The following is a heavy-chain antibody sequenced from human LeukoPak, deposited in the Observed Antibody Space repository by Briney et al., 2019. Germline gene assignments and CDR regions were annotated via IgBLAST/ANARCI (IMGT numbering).Heavy chain of an antibody. Sequence: ASVKVSCKASGGTFSSYAISWVRQAPGQGLEWMGGIIPIFGTANYAQKFQGRVTMTRDMSTSTVYMELSSLRSEDTAMYYCTRRDYGDYVIDYWGQGTLVTVSS. CDR2: IIPIFGTA. V-gene: IGHV1-69*05. CDR1: GGTFSSYA. D-gene: IGHD4-17*01. CDR3: TRRDYGDYVIDY. J-gene: IGHJ4*02.